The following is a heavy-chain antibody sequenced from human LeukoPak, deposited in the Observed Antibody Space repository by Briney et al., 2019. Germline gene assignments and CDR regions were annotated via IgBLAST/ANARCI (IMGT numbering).Heavy chain of an antibody. Sequence: GGSLRLSCAASGFTFSNYGMHWVRQAPGKGLEWVAVIWYDGTNKYYADSVKGRFTISRDNSKNTLYLQMNSLRAEDTAVYYCARGPHPIILTGPADFWGQGTLVTVSS. D-gene: IGHD3-9*01. CDR3: ARGPHPIILTGPADF. J-gene: IGHJ4*02. CDR2: IWYDGTNK. CDR1: GFTFSNYG. V-gene: IGHV3-33*01.